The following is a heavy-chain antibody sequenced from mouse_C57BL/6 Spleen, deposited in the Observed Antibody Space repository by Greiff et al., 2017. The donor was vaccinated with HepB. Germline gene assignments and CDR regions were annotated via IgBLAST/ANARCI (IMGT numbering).Heavy chain of an antibody. Sequence: VQGVESGAELVRPGASVKLSCKASGYTFTSYGISWVKQITGQGLEWIGEIYPRSGNTYYNEKFKGKATLTADKSPSTAYMELRSLTSENSAVYSCARCSHTGTYFDYWGQGTTLTVSS. J-gene: IGHJ2*01. D-gene: IGHD4-1*01. CDR2: IYPRSGNT. CDR1: GYTFTSYG. V-gene: IGHV1-81*01. CDR3: ARCSHTGTYFDY.